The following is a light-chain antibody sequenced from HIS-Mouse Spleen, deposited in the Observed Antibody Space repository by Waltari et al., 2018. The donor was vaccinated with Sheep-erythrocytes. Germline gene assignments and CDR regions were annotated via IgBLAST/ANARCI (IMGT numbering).Light chain of an antibody. CDR2: DVS. CDR3: CSYAGSYNHV. Sequence: QSALTQPRSVSGSPGQSVTISCTGTSLDVGGYNYVSCYKPPPGKAPKLMISDVSKRPSGVPDRFSGSKSGNTASLTISGLQAEDEADYYCCSYAGSYNHVFATGTKVTVL. V-gene: IGLV2-11*01. J-gene: IGLJ1*01. CDR1: SLDVGGYNY.